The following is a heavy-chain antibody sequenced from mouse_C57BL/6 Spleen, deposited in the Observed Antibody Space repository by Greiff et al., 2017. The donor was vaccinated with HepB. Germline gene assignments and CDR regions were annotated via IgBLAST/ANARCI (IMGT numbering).Heavy chain of an antibody. V-gene: IGHV1-82*01. D-gene: IGHD2-1*01. CDR2: IYPGDGDT. Sequence: VQLQQSGPELVKPGASVKISCKASGYAFSSSWMNWVKQRPGKGLEWIGRIYPGDGDTNYNGKFKGKATLTGDKSSSTAYMQLSSLTSEDSAVYFCARENDLLRAYWGQGTLVTVSA. J-gene: IGHJ3*01. CDR3: ARENDLLRAY. CDR1: GYAFSSSW.